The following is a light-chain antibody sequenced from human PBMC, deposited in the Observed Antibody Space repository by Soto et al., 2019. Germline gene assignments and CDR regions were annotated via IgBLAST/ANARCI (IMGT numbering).Light chain of an antibody. CDR3: QQYYKWPRT. Sequence: DIKMTQSPSTLSASVGDRVTITCRASQSISSWLAWYQQKPGKAPKLLIYDASSLESGVPPRFSGSGSGTEFTLTISSLQSEDFAVYYCQQYYKWPRTFGQGTNVDIK. J-gene: IGKJ1*01. CDR2: DAS. CDR1: QSISSW. V-gene: IGKV1-5*01.